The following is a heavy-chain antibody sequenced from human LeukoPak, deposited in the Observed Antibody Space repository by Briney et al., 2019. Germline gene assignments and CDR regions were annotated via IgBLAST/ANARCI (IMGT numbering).Heavy chain of an antibody. CDR2: TYYRSKWSF. J-gene: IGHJ4*02. V-gene: IGHV6-1*01. Sequence: SQTLSLTGAISGDSLFTDSVAWNWIRQSPSRGLEWLGRTYYRSKWSFDYAVSVKSRITINADTSKNQFSLQLNSVTPEDTAMYYCARGKYTSFDNWGQGILVTVSS. CDR1: GDSLFTDSVA. D-gene: IGHD2-2*01. CDR3: ARGKYTSFDN.